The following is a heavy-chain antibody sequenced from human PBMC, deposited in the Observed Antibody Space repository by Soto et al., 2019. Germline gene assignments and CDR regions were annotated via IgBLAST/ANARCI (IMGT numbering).Heavy chain of an antibody. CDR1: GFTFSSYA. V-gene: IGHV3-30-3*01. CDR3: ARDPMGRYYGSGSYYFDY. J-gene: IGHJ4*02. D-gene: IGHD3-10*01. Sequence: QVQLVESGGGVVQPGRSLRLSCAASGFTFSSYAMHWVRQAPGKGLEWVAVISYDGSNKYNADSVKGRFTISRDNSKNPLYLQMNSLRAEDTAVYYCARDPMGRYYGSGSYYFDYWGQGTLVTVSS. CDR2: ISYDGSNK.